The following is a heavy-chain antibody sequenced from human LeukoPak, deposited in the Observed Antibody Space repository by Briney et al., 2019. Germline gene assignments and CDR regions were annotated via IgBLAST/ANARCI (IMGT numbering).Heavy chain of an antibody. CDR2: IYPGDSDT. Sequence: GESLKISCKGSGYSFTSYWIGWVRQMPGKGLEWMGIIYPGDSDTRYSPSFQGQVTISADKSISTAYLQWSSLKASDTAMYYCARQTSSWYVHYYYYMGVWGKGTTGTVSS. CDR1: GYSFTSYW. CDR3: ARQTSSWYVHYYYYMGV. D-gene: IGHD6-13*01. V-gene: IGHV5-51*01. J-gene: IGHJ6*03.